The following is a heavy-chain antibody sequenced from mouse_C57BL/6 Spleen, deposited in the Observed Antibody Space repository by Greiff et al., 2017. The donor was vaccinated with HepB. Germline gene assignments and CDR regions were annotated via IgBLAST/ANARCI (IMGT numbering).Heavy chain of an antibody. V-gene: IGHV1-80*01. CDR1: GYAFSSYW. J-gene: IGHJ2*01. CDR3: ARWGGLYYFDY. Sequence: LQESGAELVKPGASVKISCKASGYAFSSYWMNWVKQRPGKGLEWIGQIYPGDGDTNYNGKFKGKATLTADKSSSTAYMQLSSLTSEDSAVYFCARWGGLYYFDYWGQGTTLTVSS. CDR2: IYPGDGDT.